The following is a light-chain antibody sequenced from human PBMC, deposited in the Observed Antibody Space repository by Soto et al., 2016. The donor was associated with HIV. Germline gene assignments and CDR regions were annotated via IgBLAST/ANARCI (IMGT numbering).Light chain of an antibody. CDR1: QGIKNE. Sequence: AIQMTQFPSSLSAFVGDRVTITCRASQGIKNELAWYQQRPGKAPKLLIYSTSSLGSEVPSRFSGSASGTDFTLTISSLQPEDSASYFCLQDYSYPFTFGRGTKVGD. CDR2: STS. V-gene: IGKV1-6*01. J-gene: IGKJ2*01. CDR3: LQDYSYPFT.